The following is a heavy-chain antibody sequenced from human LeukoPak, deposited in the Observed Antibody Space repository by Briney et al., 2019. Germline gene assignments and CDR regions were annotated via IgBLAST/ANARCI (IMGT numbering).Heavy chain of an antibody. CDR2: IKQDGSKK. V-gene: IGHV3-7*04. D-gene: IGHD5-24*01. Sequence: SGGSLRLSCAASGFTFSSYWMTWVRQAPGEGLEWVANIKQDGSKKSYVDSVKGRFTISRDNAKNSLYLQMNSLRAEDTAIYYCTRVGYIDEGIDYWGQGTLVTVSS. CDR1: GFTFSSYW. CDR3: TRVGYIDEGIDY. J-gene: IGHJ4*02.